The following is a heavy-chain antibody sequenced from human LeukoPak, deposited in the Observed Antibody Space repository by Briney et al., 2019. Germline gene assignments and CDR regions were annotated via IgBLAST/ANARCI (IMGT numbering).Heavy chain of an antibody. Sequence: GGSLRLSCAASGFTFSSYAMNWVRQAPGKGLEWVSAISGSGGSTYYADSVKGRFTISRDNSKNTLYLQMNSLRAEDTAVYSCAKDHSTFGFFDYWGQGTLVTVSS. V-gene: IGHV3-23*01. D-gene: IGHD3-10*01. CDR2: ISGSGGST. CDR1: GFTFSSYA. CDR3: AKDHSTFGFFDY. J-gene: IGHJ4*02.